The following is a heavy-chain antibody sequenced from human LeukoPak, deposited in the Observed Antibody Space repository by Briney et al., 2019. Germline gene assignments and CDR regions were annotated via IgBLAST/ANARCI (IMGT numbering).Heavy chain of an antibody. V-gene: IGHV4-59*01. CDR3: ARDHSSGWYYGMDV. CDR2: IYYSGST. Sequence: SETLSLACTVSGGSISSYYWSSIRQPPGKGLEWIGYIYYSGSTNYNPSLKSRVTISVDTSKNQFSLKLSSVTAADTAVYYCARDHSSGWYYGMDVWGQGTTVTVSS. D-gene: IGHD6-19*01. CDR1: GGSISSYY. J-gene: IGHJ6*02.